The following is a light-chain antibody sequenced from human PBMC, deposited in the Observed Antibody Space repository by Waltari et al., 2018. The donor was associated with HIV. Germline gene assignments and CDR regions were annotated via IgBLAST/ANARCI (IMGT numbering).Light chain of an antibody. CDR2: TST. J-gene: IGKJ2*01. Sequence: DIKVTQSPSSLSASVGDRVTITCRASEKIDNTLHWYKQRPREAPQLLIYTSTALRGGVPPRCTGSGSGTDFTLTINGLQVDDFATYYCQQTYTFPHTFGRGT. V-gene: IGKV1-39*01. CDR1: EKIDNT. CDR3: QQTYTFPHT.